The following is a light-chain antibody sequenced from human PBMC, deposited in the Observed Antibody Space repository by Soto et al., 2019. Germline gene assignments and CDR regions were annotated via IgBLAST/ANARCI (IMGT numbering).Light chain of an antibody. CDR1: SSDVGSYNF. J-gene: IGLJ1*01. Sequence: QSALTQPPYVSGSPGQSITISCTGTSSDVGSYNFVSWYQQHPGKAPKLMISEVSNRPSGVSNRFSGSKSGNTASLTISGLQSEDEADYYCISYTSDDVRYVFGTGTKLTVL. CDR3: ISYTSDDVRYV. CDR2: EVS. V-gene: IGLV2-14*01.